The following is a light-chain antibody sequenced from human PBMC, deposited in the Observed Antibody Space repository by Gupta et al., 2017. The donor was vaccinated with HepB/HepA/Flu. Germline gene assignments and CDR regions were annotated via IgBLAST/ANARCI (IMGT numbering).Light chain of an antibody. CDR1: SSNIGSNP. CDR3: AAWDDTLNGRYV. CDR2: GNN. Sequence: QSVLTPPPSASGTPGPWVTISCSGSSSNIGSNPVNWYQQLPGTAPKLLIFGNNQRPSGVPDRFSGSTSGTSASLAISGLQAEDEADYYCAAWDDTLNGRYVFGTGTKVTVL. V-gene: IGLV1-44*01. J-gene: IGLJ1*01.